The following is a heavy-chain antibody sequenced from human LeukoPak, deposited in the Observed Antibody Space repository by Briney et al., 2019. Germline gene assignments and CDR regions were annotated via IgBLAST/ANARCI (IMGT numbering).Heavy chain of an antibody. J-gene: IGHJ1*01. Sequence: PGGSLRLSCAASGFTFSSYGMHWVRQAPGKGLEWVAVISYDGSNKYYADSVKGRFTISRDNSKHTLYLQMNSLTAEETAVYYCAKDGPREKTVTTDFQHWGQGTLVTVSS. CDR3: AKDGPREKTVTTDFQH. CDR1: GFTFSSYG. D-gene: IGHD4-17*01. V-gene: IGHV3-30*18. CDR2: ISYDGSNK.